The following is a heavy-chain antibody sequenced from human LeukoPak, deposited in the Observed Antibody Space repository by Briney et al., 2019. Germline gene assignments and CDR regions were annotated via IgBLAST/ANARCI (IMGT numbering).Heavy chain of an antibody. J-gene: IGHJ4*02. CDR3: ARGSGGAFDC. V-gene: IGHV3-7*05. CDR2: IKQDGSEK. D-gene: IGHD2-15*01. CDR1: GFPFSAYW. Sequence: GGSLRLSCAVSGFPFSAYWMSWVRQARGKGLEWVANIKQDGSEKYYVDSVKGRFTISRDNAKNSLYLQMNSLRAEDTAVYYCARGSGGAFDCWGQGTLVTVSS.